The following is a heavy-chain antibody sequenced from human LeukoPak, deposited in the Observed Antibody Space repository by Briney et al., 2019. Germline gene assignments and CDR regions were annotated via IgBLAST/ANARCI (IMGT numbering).Heavy chain of an antibody. CDR1: GGTFSSYA. J-gene: IGHJ4*02. Sequence: ASVKVSCKASGGTFSSYAISWVRQAPGQGLEWMGGIIPIFGTANYAQKFQGRVTITTDESTSTAYMELRSLRAEDTAVDNCARERYGSLYYFDYWGQGTLVTVSS. CDR3: ARERYGSLYYFDY. D-gene: IGHD3-10*01. V-gene: IGHV1-69*05. CDR2: IIPIFGTA.